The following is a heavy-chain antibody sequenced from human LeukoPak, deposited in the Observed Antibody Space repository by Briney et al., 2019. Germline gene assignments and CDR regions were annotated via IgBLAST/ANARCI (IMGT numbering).Heavy chain of an antibody. CDR1: GFTFGDYA. J-gene: IGHJ4*02. Sequence: GGSLRLSCTAPGFTFGDYAMSWVRQAPGKGLEWVGFIRSKAYGGTTEYAASVKGRFTNSRDDSKSIAYLQMNSLKTEDTAVYYCTRDRGGAAGELFDYWGQGTLVTVSS. V-gene: IGHV3-49*04. CDR3: TRDRGGAAGELFDY. CDR2: IRSKAYGGTT. D-gene: IGHD3-10*01.